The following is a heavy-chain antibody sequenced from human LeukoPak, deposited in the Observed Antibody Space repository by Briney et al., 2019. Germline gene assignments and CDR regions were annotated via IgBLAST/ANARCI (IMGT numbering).Heavy chain of an antibody. Sequence: SETLSLTCTVSGGSISNYYWSWIRQSPGKGLEWIGYIYHSGSTYYNPSLKSRVTISVDRSKNQFSLKLSSETAADTAVYYCARIPSRNRANYYYYMDVWGKGTTVTVSS. CDR2: IYHSGST. D-gene: IGHD1-14*01. CDR1: GGSISNYY. V-gene: IGHV4-59*12. J-gene: IGHJ6*03. CDR3: ARIPSRNRANYYYYMDV.